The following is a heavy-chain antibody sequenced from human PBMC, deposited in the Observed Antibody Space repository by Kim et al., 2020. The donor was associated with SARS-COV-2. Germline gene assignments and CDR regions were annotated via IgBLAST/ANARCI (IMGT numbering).Heavy chain of an antibody. CDR3: ARGNNWKQQHYYYYYMDV. V-gene: IGHV1-8*01. CDR1: GYTFTSYD. D-gene: IGHD1-20*01. Sequence: ASVKVSCKASGYTFTSYDINWVRQATGQGLEWMGWMNPNSGNTGYAQKFQGRVTMTRNTSISTAYMELSSLRSEDTAVYYCARGNNWKQQHYYYYYMDVWGKGTTVTVSS. J-gene: IGHJ6*03. CDR2: MNPNSGNT.